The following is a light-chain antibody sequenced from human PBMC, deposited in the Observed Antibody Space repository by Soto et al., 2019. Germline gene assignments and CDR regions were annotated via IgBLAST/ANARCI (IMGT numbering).Light chain of an antibody. CDR3: NPYTSTSTLV. Sequence: QSALTQPASVSGSPGQSITISCTGTSSDVGGCNFVSWYQQHPGKAPKLMLYNVYDRPSGISHRFSGSRSGNTASLTISGLQAEDEAHSYCNPYTSTSTLVFGGGTKVTVL. CDR2: NVY. J-gene: IGLJ2*01. V-gene: IGLV2-14*03. CDR1: SSDVGGCNF.